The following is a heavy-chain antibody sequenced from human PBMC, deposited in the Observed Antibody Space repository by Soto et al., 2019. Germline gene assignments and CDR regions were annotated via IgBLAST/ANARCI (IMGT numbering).Heavy chain of an antibody. J-gene: IGHJ4*02. CDR2: IIYDGSTK. Sequence: QVQLVESGGGVVQPGRSLRLSCAASGFTFSSYGMHWVRQAPGKGLEWLAVIIYDGSTKYYADSVKGRFTISRDNSKITLYLQMNSLRAEDTAVYYCAKDRMGAGVRGYFDYWGQGTLVTVSS. D-gene: IGHD3-10*01. CDR3: AKDRMGAGVRGYFDY. CDR1: GFTFSSYG. V-gene: IGHV3-30*18.